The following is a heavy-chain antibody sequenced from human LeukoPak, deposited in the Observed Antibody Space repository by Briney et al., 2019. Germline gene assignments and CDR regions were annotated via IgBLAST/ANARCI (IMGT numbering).Heavy chain of an antibody. J-gene: IGHJ5*02. CDR1: GFTFSSYA. Sequence: GGSLRLSCAASGFTFSSYAMHWVRQAPGKGLEWVAVISYDGSNKYYADSVKGRFTISRDNSKNTLYLQMNSLRAEDTAVYYCAGPFYPLRGCGEGFDPWGQGTLVTVSS. V-gene: IGHV3-30-3*01. CDR2: ISYDGSNK. D-gene: IGHD3-3*01. CDR3: AGPFYPLRGCGEGFDP.